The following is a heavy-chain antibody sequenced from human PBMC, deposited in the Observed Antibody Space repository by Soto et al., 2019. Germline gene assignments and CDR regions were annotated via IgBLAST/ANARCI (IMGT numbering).Heavy chain of an antibody. D-gene: IGHD1-20*01. CDR2: SYYSGTT. CDR1: GNSISVRSYY. CDR3: TRRYNWNDNYYDH. Sequence: KASETLSLTCTVSGNSISVRSYYWTWISQPPGKGLEWIGSSYYSGTTYFNPSLKSRASISVDTSKNEFSLSLSSVTAADTAVYYWTRRYNWNDNYYDHWGPGVLVTVSS. J-gene: IGHJ5*02. V-gene: IGHV4-39*01.